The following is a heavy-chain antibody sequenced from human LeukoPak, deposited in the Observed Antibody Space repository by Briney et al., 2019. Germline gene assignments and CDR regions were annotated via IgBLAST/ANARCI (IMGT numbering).Heavy chain of an antibody. CDR2: ISYDGSNK. D-gene: IGHD3-16*01. V-gene: IGHV3-30*04. CDR1: GFTFSSYA. J-gene: IGHJ4*02. CDR3: ARDGGDH. Sequence: PGGSLRLSCAASGFTFSSYAMHWVRQAPGKGLEWVAVISYDGSNKYYADSVKGRFTIPRDNSKNTLYLQMNSLRAEDTAVYYCARDGGDHWGQGTLVTVSS.